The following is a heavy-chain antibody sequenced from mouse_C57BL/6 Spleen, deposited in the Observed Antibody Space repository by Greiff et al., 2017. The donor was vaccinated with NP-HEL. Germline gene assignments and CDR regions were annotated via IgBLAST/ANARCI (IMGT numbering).Heavy chain of an antibody. CDR1: GYTFTSYW. CDR3: ARRGGHVNYPAWFAY. J-gene: IGHJ3*01. D-gene: IGHD2-1*01. Sequence: QVQLKQPGTELVKPGASVKLSCKASGYTFTSYWMHWVKQRPGQGLEWIGNINPSNGGTTYNEKFKSKATMHVDKSSSTAYRQLSSLTSEDSAVYYCARRGGHVNYPAWFAYWGQGTLVTVSA. CDR2: INPSNGGT. V-gene: IGHV1-53*01.